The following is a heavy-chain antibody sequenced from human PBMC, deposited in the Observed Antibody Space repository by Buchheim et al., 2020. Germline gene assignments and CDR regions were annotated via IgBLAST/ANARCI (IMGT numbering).Heavy chain of an antibody. CDR3: ARLGYYDSSGYYRLDAFDI. Sequence: QLQLQESGPGLVKPSETLPLTCTVSGGSISSSSYYWGWIRQPPGKGLEWIGSIYYSGSTYYNPSLKSRVTISVDTSKNQFSLKLSSVTAADTAVYYCARLGYYDSSGYYRLDAFDIWGQGT. D-gene: IGHD3-22*01. CDR2: IYYSGST. J-gene: IGHJ3*02. CDR1: GGSISSSSYY. V-gene: IGHV4-39*01.